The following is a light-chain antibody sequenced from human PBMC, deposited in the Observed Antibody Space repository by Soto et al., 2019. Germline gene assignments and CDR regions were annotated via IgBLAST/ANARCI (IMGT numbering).Light chain of an antibody. J-gene: IGLJ2*01. Sequence: QLVLTQSPSASASLGASVKLTCTLSSGHSSYAIAWHQQQPEKGPRYLMKLNSDGSLSKGDGIPDRFSGSSSGAERYLTISSLQSEDEADYYCQTWGTGIYVVFGGGTKLTVL. V-gene: IGLV4-69*01. CDR1: SGHSSYA. CDR3: QTWGTGIYVV. CDR2: LNSDGSL.